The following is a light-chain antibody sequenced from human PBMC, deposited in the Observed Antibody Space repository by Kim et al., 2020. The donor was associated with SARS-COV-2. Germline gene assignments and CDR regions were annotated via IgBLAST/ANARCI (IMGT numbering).Light chain of an antibody. CDR3: QAWDSTTVV. CDR1: KLGDKL. CDR2: KCV. V-gene: IGLV3-1*01. Sequence: VAPIQQANISWSGGKLGDKLACWYRQKPGQSPILVIYKCVKRPSGIPERFSGSNSGNTATLTISGTQAMDEADYYCQAWDSTTVVFGGGTQLTVL. J-gene: IGLJ2*01.